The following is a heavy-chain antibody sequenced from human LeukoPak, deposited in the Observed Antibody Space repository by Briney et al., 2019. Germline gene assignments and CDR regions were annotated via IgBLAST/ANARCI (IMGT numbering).Heavy chain of an antibody. D-gene: IGHD3-22*01. J-gene: IGHJ4*02. CDR2: INPNSGGT. CDR3: ALEGWLPLHLFDY. V-gene: IGHV1-2*02. CDR1: GYTFAGYY. Sequence: ASVKVSCKASGYTFAGYYMHWVRQAPGQGLEWMGWINPNSGGTNYAQKFQGRVTMTRDTSISTAYMELSRLRSDDTAVYCCALEGWLPLHLFDYWGQGTLVTVSS.